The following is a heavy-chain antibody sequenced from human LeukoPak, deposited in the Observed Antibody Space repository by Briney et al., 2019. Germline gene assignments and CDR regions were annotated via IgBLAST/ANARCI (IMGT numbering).Heavy chain of an antibody. V-gene: IGHV4-4*07. D-gene: IGHD1-14*01. CDR3: ARVGPDGSYFDY. J-gene: IGHJ4*02. CDR2: IYTSGST. Sequence: PSETLSLTCTVSGGSMNNYYWSWIRQPAGKGLEWIGRIYTSGSTHYNPSLMSRVTMSLDTSKNQFSLNLNSVTAADTAVYYCARVGPDGSYFDYWSQGTLVTVSS. CDR1: GGSMNNYY.